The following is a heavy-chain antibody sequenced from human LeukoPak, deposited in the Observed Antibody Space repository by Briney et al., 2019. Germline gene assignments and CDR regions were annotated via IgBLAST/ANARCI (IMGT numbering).Heavy chain of an antibody. D-gene: IGHD3-3*01. V-gene: IGHV4-61*01. CDR2: IYYSGST. CDR3: AREGSNYDFWSGYYPY. CDR1: GGSISSSSYY. J-gene: IGHJ4*02. Sequence: PSETLSLTCTVSGGSISSSSYYWGWIRQPPGKGLEWIGYIYYSGSTNYNPSLKSRVTISVDTSKNQFSLKLSSVTAADTAVYYCAREGSNYDFWSGYYPYWGQGTLVTVSS.